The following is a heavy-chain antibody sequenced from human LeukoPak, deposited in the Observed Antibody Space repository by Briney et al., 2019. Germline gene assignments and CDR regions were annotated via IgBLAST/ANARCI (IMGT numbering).Heavy chain of an antibody. Sequence: PGGSLRHSLAASRFTLSSYWMSSVRQAPGRGRAWVANINQDGREKYYVDSVKGRFTISRDNAKNSLYLQMNSLRAEDTAVYYCARGKGSYSSSWYPFYYYYYGMDVWGQGTTVTVSS. CDR2: INQDGREK. CDR3: ARGKGSYSSSWYPFYYYYYGMDV. D-gene: IGHD6-13*01. CDR1: RFTLSSYW. V-gene: IGHV3-7*01. J-gene: IGHJ6*02.